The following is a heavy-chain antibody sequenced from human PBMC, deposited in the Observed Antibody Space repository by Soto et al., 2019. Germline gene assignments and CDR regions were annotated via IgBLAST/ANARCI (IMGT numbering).Heavy chain of an antibody. D-gene: IGHD6-19*01. Sequence: EVQLLESGGGLVQPGGSQRLSCAASGFTFSSYAMSWVHQGPGKGLERVTLISGSGGVTDYADSVKGRFTVSRDNSKNTMYLELNSLTAGDTAIYYCAKIHSGSSEDAFDVWGQGTVVTVSS. CDR2: ISGSGGVT. CDR3: AKIHSGSSEDAFDV. CDR1: GFTFSSYA. J-gene: IGHJ3*01. V-gene: IGHV3-23*01.